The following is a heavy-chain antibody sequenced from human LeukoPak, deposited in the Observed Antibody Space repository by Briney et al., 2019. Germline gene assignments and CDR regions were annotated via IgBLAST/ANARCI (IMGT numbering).Heavy chain of an antibody. CDR1: GFTFSSYG. CDR3: AKVFEGAIL. Sequence: GGSLRLSCAASGFTFSSYGMSWVRQAPGKGLEWVSSISGCGGSTYYADSVKGRFSISRDNSKNTLYVQMNSLRAEDTAVYYCAKVFEGAILWGQGTLVTVSS. V-gene: IGHV3-23*01. J-gene: IGHJ4*02. D-gene: IGHD1-26*01. CDR2: ISGCGGST.